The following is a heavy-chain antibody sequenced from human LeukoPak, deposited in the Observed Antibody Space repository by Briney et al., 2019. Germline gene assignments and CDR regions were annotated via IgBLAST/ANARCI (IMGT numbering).Heavy chain of an antibody. D-gene: IGHD2-8*02. CDR2: IIPIFGTA. J-gene: IGHJ4*02. CDR3: ARAVAYGIDTGYFDY. V-gene: IGHV1-69*13. CDR1: GGTFSSYA. Sequence: SVKVSCKASGGTFSSYAISCGRQAPGQGLEWMGEIIPIFGTANYAQKFQGRVTITADESTSTAYMEMSSLRSEDTAVYYCARAVAYGIDTGYFDYWGQGTLVTVSS.